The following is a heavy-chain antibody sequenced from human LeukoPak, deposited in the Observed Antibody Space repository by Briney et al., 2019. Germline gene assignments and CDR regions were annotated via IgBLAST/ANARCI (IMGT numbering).Heavy chain of an antibody. J-gene: IGHJ4*02. CDR3: EVEMATKGDY. CDR1: GGSFSGYY. V-gene: IGHV4-34*01. D-gene: IGHD5-24*01. CDR2: INHSGST. Sequence: PSETLSLTCAVYGGSFSGYYWSWIRQPPGKGLEWIGEINHSGSTNYNTSLKSRVTISVDTSKNQFSLKLSSVTAADTAVYYCEVEMATKGDYWGQGTLVTVSS.